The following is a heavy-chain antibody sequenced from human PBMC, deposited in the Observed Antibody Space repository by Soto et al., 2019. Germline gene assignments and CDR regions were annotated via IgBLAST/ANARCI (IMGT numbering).Heavy chain of an antibody. V-gene: IGHV4-39*01. CDR2: IYYSGST. Sequence: PSETLSLTCTVSGGSISSSSYYWGWIRQPPGKGLEWIGSIYYSGSTYYNPSLKSRVTISVDTSKNQFSLKLSSVTAADTAVYYCARQSYDYIWGFAFDIWGQGTMVTVSS. CDR1: GGSISSSSYY. J-gene: IGHJ3*02. D-gene: IGHD3-16*01. CDR3: ARQSYDYIWGFAFDI.